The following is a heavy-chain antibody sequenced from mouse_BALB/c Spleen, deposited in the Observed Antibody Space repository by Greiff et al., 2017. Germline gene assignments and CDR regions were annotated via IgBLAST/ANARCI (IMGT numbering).Heavy chain of an antibody. CDR2: ISSGSSTI. CDR1: GFTFSSFG. D-gene: IGHD1-1*01. V-gene: IGHV5-17*02. Sequence: EVQLVESGGGLVQPGGSRKLSCAASGFTFSSFGMHWVRQAPEKGLEWVAYISSGSSTIYYADTVKGRFTISRDNPKNTLFLQMTSLRSEDTAMYYCARWGYYGSSGMDYWGQGTSVTVSS. J-gene: IGHJ4*01. CDR3: ARWGYYGSSGMDY.